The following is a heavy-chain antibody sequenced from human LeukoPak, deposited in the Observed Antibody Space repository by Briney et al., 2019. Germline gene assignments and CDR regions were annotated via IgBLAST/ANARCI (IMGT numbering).Heavy chain of an antibody. J-gene: IGHJ6*02. CDR1: GYTFTDYY. V-gene: IGHV1-2*06. CDR3: ARGHRIINGLDV. CDR2: INPDSGAT. Sequence: ASVKVSCKPSGYTFTDYYLHWVRQAPGQGFEWMGRINPDSGATNYAQKFQGRVTLTRDTSISTTYMELSTLTSDDTAIYYCARGHRIINGLDVWGQGTTVIVSS.